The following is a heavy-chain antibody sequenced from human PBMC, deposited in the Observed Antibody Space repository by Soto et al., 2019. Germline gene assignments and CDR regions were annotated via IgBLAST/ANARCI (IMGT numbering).Heavy chain of an antibody. J-gene: IGHJ4*02. V-gene: IGHV1-69*04. Sequence: SVKVSCKASGGTFSSYAISWVRQAPGQGLEWMGRIIPILGIANYAQKFQGRVTITADKSTSTAYMELSSLRSEDTAVYYCARDSGPPQTYFGDHIDGPGDPFDYWGQGTLVTVSS. CDR3: ARDSGPPQTYFGDHIDGPGDPFDY. D-gene: IGHD3-10*01. CDR1: GGTFSSYA. CDR2: IIPILGIA.